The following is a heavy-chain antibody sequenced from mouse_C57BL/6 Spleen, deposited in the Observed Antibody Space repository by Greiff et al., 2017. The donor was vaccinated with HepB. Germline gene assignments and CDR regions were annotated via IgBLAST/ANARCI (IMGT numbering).Heavy chain of an antibody. V-gene: IGHV5-4*03. CDR1: GFTFSSYA. Sequence: EVKVVESGGGLVKPGGSLKLSCAASGFTFSSYAMSWVRQTPEKRLEWVATISDGGSYTYYPDNVKGRFTISRDNAKNNLYLQMSHLKSEDTAMYYCERVLHYYGSSYGYFDVWGTGTTVTVSS. J-gene: IGHJ1*03. CDR2: ISDGGSYT. D-gene: IGHD1-1*01. CDR3: ERVLHYYGSSYGYFDV.